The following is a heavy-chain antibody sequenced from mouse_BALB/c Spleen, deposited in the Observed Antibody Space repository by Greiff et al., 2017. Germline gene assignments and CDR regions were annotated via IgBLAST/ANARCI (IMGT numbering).Heavy chain of an antibody. D-gene: IGHD2-4*01. Sequence: EVHLVESGGGLVKPGGSLKLSCAASGFTFSSYAMSWVRQTPEKRLEWVASISSGGSTYYPDSVKGRFTISRDNARNILYLQMSSLRSEDTAMYYCAIYYDYDRGAWFAYWGQGTLVTVSA. CDR1: GFTFSSYA. J-gene: IGHJ3*01. V-gene: IGHV5-6-5*01. CDR3: AIYYDYDRGAWFAY. CDR2: ISSGGST.